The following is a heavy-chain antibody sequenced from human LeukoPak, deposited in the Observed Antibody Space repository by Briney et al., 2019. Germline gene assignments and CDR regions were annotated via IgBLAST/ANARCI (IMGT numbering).Heavy chain of an antibody. D-gene: IGHD2-2*01. J-gene: IGHJ4*02. CDR1: GFTFNKYA. V-gene: IGHV3-23*01. Sequence: QPGGSLRLSCSSSGFTFNKYAMSWVRQAPGKGLEWVSGTGSTGVSTFYADSVKGRFTVSRDNSKNTLSLQMNSLRAEDTAVYYCAKDPGVVPAHYFDYWGQGTLVTVSS. CDR2: TGSTGVST. CDR3: AKDPGVVPAHYFDY.